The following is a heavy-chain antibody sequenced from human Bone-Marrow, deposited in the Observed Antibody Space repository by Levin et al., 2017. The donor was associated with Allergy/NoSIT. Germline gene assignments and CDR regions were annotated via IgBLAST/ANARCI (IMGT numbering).Heavy chain of an antibody. J-gene: IGHJ4*02. Sequence: SETLSLTCTVSGGSISGGGYYWSWIRQHPGKGLEWIGYIYYSGNTYYNPSLKSRVIISVGTSKNQLSLKLTSVTVADTAVYYCASFNGYDFDYWGQGTLVTVSS. CDR3: ASFNGYDFDY. CDR1: GGSISGGGYY. V-gene: IGHV4-31*03. D-gene: IGHD5-12*01. CDR2: IYYSGNT.